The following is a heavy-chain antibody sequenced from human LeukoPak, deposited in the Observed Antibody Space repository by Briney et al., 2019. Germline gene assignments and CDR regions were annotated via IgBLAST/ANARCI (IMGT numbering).Heavy chain of an antibody. CDR3: AKASDYGGNEFDP. CDR1: GFTFEHYG. J-gene: IGHJ5*02. Sequence: GGSLRLSCAASGFTFEHYGMHWVRQVPGKGLEWVAYITWNSAYKGYADSVKGRFAISGDNAKNSLHLQMNSLTAADTAFYYCAKASDYGGNEFDPWGQGTLVTVSS. V-gene: IGHV3-9*01. CDR2: ITWNSAYK. D-gene: IGHD4-23*01.